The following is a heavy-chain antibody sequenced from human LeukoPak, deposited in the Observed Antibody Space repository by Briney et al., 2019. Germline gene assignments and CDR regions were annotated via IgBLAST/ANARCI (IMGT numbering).Heavy chain of an antibody. J-gene: IGHJ3*02. D-gene: IGHD3-22*01. V-gene: IGHV1-58*01. Sequence: SVKVSCKASGFTFTSSAVQWVRQARGQRLEWIGWIVVGSGNTNYAQKFQERVTTTRDMSTSTAYMELSSLRSEDTAVYYCAAGWLLPLDAFDIWGQGTMVTVSS. CDR2: IVVGSGNT. CDR3: AAGWLLPLDAFDI. CDR1: GFTFTSSA.